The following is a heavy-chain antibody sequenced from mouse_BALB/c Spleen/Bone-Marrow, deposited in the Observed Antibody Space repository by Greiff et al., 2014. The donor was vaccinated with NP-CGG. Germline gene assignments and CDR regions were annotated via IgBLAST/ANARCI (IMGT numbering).Heavy chain of an antibody. V-gene: IGHV1-87*01. D-gene: IGHD1-1*01. CDR1: GYTFTSYW. CDR3: ARNYYYASSWSAMDY. CDR2: IYPGDGDA. Sequence: QVQLKESGAELARPGASVKLSCKASGYTFTSYWMQWVKQRPGQDLEWIGTIYPGDGDARYTQKFKGKATLTADKSSSTAYMQLSSLASEDSAVYYCARNYYYASSWSAMDYWGQGTSVTVSS. J-gene: IGHJ4*01.